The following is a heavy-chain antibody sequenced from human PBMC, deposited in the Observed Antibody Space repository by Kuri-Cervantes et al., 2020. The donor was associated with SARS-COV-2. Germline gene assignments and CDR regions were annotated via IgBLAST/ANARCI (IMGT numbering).Heavy chain of an antibody. CDR1: GFTFSSYA. Sequence: GSLRLSCAASGFTFSSYAMSWVRQAPGKGLEWIGEINHSGSTNYNPSLKSRVTISVDTSKNQFSLKLSSVTAADTAVYYCARGEPGDLTGWGRGTLVTVSS. CDR2: INHSGST. J-gene: IGHJ4*02. CDR3: ARGEPGDLTG. D-gene: IGHD7-27*01. V-gene: IGHV4-34*01.